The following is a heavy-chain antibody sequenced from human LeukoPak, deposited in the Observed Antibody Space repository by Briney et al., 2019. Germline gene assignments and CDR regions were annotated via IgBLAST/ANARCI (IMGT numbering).Heavy chain of an antibody. CDR2: ISSSGSTI. Sequence: GGSLRLSCAASGFTFSSYEMNWVRQAPGKGLEWVSYISSSGSTIYYADSVKGRFTISRDNAENSLYLQMNSLRAEDTAVYYCARASSWSPDFDYWGQGTLVTVSS. CDR3: ARASSWSPDFDY. CDR1: GFTFSSYE. D-gene: IGHD6-13*01. J-gene: IGHJ4*02. V-gene: IGHV3-48*03.